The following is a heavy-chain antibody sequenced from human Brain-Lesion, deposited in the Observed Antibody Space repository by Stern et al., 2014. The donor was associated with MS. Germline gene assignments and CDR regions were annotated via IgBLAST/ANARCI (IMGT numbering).Heavy chain of an antibody. J-gene: IGHJ5*02. V-gene: IGHV4-30-2*01. CDR3: ARGRSRVHPPLDP. Sequence: VQPLEYGSGLVKSSKTLCLTCSVCGYSITSAAFSWTWIRKGPGKGLECIGYLYFGGGPRWNSSLRSRVSISVDTSKNQFSLSLISVTAADTAVYYCARGRSRVHPPLDPWGQGTLVTVSS. CDR2: LYFGGGP. D-gene: IGHD2-2*01. CDR1: GYSITSAAFS.